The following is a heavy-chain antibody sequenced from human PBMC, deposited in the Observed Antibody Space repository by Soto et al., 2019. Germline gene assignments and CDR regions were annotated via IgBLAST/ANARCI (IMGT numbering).Heavy chain of an antibody. V-gene: IGHV1-69*13. CDR1: GGIFSDYA. CDR3: ARVKLRLGGYDYYGMDV. J-gene: IGHJ6*02. Sequence: SVKVSCKASGGIFSDYAIIWVRQAPGQGLEWMGGIIPIFSRTYSPQKFQGRVTMTADESTNTVYMEFSSLRSEDTAVYYCARVKLRLGGYDYYGMDVWGQGTTVTVSS. CDR2: IIPIFSRT. D-gene: IGHD3-16*01.